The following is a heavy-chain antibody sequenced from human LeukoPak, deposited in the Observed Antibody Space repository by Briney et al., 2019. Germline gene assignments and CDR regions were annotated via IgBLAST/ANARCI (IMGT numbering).Heavy chain of an antibody. V-gene: IGHV2-5*01. CDR3: ARAYCGGDCYSGDFDY. D-gene: IGHD2-21*02. CDR2: IYWNDDK. Sequence: SGPTLVKPTQTLTLTCTFSGFSLSTSGVGVGWIRQPPGKALEWLTVIYWNDDKRYSPSLKSRLTITKDTSKSQVVLTMTNMDPVGTGTYYCARAYCGGDCYSGDFDYWGQGTLVTVSS. J-gene: IGHJ4*02. CDR1: GFSLSTSGVG.